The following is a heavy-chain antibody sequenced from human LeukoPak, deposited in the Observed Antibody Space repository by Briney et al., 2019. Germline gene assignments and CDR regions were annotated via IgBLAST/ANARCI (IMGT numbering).Heavy chain of an antibody. J-gene: IGHJ4*02. Sequence: PGGPLRLSCVASGFSFSSYEMNWVRQAPGKGLEWVSYISAMKGRFTISRDNAENSLYLQMNSLRAEDTAVYYCATPFVWGLATQGLDYWGQGTLVTVSS. CDR1: GFSFSSYE. CDR2: IS. CDR3: ATPFVWGLATQGLDY. V-gene: IGHV3-48*03. D-gene: IGHD3-16*01.